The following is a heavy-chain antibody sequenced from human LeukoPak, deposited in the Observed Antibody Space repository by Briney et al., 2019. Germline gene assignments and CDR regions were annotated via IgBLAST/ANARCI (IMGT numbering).Heavy chain of an antibody. Sequence: GGSLRLSCAASGFTFSSYWMHWVRQAPGKGLVWVSHINSDGTSTGYADSVKGRFTISRDNGKNTLYLQMNSLRPEDTAVYYCTRDFDGYEHFWGQGTLVTVSS. D-gene: IGHD5-12*01. CDR3: TRDFDGYEHF. CDR2: INSDGTST. V-gene: IGHV3-74*01. J-gene: IGHJ4*02. CDR1: GFTFSSYW.